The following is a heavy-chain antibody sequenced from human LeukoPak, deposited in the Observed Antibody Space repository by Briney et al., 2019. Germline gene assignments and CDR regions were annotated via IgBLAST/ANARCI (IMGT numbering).Heavy chain of an antibody. J-gene: IGHJ4*02. D-gene: IGHD6-25*01. CDR1: GGSFSGYY. CDR3: TRGGPHYLARLDPFDF. V-gene: IGHV4-34*01. Sequence: SEALSLTCAVYGGSFSGYYWTWIRQPPGRGLEWIGEIHHSGSTNYNPSLKSRVTISVDTSRNQFSLKLSSVTAADTAVYYCTRGGPHYLARLDPFDFWGQGTLVTVSS. CDR2: IHHSGST.